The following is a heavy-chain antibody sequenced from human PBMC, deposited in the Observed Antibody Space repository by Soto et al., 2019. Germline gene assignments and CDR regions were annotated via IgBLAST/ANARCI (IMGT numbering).Heavy chain of an antibody. CDR1: GFTFSSYW. CDR3: ARYGDSYGYFSVHYYYYMDF. D-gene: IGHD5-18*01. Sequence: PGGSLRLSCAASGFTFSSYWMSWVRQAPGKGLEWVANIKQDGSEKYYVDSVKGRFTISRDNAKNSLYLQMNSLRAEDTAVYYCARYGDSYGYFSVHYYYYMDFWGKGTTVTVSS. CDR2: IKQDGSEK. J-gene: IGHJ6*03. V-gene: IGHV3-7*01.